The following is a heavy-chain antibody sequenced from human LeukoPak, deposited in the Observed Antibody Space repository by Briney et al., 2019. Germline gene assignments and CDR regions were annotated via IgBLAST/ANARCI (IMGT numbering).Heavy chain of an antibody. V-gene: IGHV1-2*02. D-gene: IGHD2-15*01. CDR1: GYTFTGYY. CDR2: INPNSGGT. CDR3: ARERGAYCSGGSCYVSWFDP. Sequence: ASVKVSCKASGYTFTGYYMHWVRQAPGQGLEWMGWINPNSGGTNYAQKFQGRVTMTRDTSISTAYMELSRLRSDDTAVYYCARERGAYCSGGSCYVSWFDPWGQGTLVTVSS. J-gene: IGHJ5*02.